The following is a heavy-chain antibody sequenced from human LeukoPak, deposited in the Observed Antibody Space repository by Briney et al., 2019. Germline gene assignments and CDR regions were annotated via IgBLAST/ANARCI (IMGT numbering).Heavy chain of an antibody. J-gene: IGHJ4*02. CDR2: IIPIFGTA. CDR1: GGTFSSYA. V-gene: IGHV1-69*05. CDR3: ASPKEYSSLPTSGSFDY. Sequence: SVKVSCKASGGTFSSYAISWVRQAPGHGLEWMGRIIPIFGTANYAQKFQRRVTITTDESTSTAYMELSSLRSEDTAVYYCASPKEYSSLPTSGSFDYWGQGTLVTVSS. D-gene: IGHD6-6*01.